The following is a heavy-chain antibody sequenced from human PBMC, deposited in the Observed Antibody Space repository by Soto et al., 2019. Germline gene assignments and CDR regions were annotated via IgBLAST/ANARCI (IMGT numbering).Heavy chain of an antibody. D-gene: IGHD4-17*01. J-gene: IGHJ6*02. Sequence: PGGSLRLSCAASGFTFSSYSMNWVRQAPGKGLEWVSSISSSSSYIYYADSVKGRFTISRDNAKNSLYLQMNSLRAEDTAVYYCARDLPPTLTTYYYYYGMDVWGQGTTVTVSS. V-gene: IGHV3-21*01. CDR2: ISSSSSYI. CDR1: GFTFSSYS. CDR3: ARDLPPTLTTYYYYYGMDV.